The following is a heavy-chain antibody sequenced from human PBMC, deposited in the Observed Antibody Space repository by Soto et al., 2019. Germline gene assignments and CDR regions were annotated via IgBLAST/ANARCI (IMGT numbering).Heavy chain of an antibody. J-gene: IGHJ4*02. D-gene: IGHD4-17*01. Sequence: QVQLVQSGAEVKKPGASVKVSCKASGYTFTTYGISWVRQAPGQGLEWVGWISAYSGNTKYAQKLQGRVTVTTDTSTSTAYMEVRSLRSADTAVYDCARGRYGDYWGQATLVTTSS. CDR2: ISAYSGNT. V-gene: IGHV1-18*01. CDR3: ARGRYGDY. CDR1: GYTFTTYG.